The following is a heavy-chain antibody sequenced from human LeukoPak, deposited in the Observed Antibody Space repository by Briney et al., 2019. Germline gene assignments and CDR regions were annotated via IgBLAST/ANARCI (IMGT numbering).Heavy chain of an antibody. CDR1: GFTFSSYA. Sequence: GGSLRLSCAASGFTFSSYAMSWVRQAPGKGLEWVSAISGSGGSTYYADSVKGRFTISRDNSKNTLYLQMNSLRAADTAVYYCAKSSYYDSSGYYREYYFDYWGQGTLVTVSS. CDR2: ISGSGGST. D-gene: IGHD3-22*01. V-gene: IGHV3-23*01. CDR3: AKSSYYDSSGYYREYYFDY. J-gene: IGHJ4*02.